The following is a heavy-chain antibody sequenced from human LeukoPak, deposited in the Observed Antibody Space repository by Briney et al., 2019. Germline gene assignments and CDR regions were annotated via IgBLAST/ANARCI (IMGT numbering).Heavy chain of an antibody. CDR2: INHSGST. D-gene: IGHD2-2*01. J-gene: IGHJ4*02. Sequence: PSETLSLTCAVYGGSFSGYYWSWIRQPPGKGPEWIGEINHSGSTNYNPSLKSRVTISVDTSKNQFSLKLSSVTAADTAVYYCARVPSDYWGQGTLVAVSS. CDR3: ARVPSDY. CDR1: GGSFSGYY. V-gene: IGHV4-34*01.